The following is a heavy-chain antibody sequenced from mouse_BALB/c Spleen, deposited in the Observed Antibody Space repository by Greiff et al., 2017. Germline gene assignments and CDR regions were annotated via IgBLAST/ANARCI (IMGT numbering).Heavy chain of an antibody. J-gene: IGHJ2*01. D-gene: IGHD2-10*02. CDR3: ARDSQYGNYSVYFDY. CDR1: GFTFSDYY. V-gene: IGHV5-4*02. Sequence: EVKLMESGGGLVKPGGSLKLSCAASGFTFSDYYMYWVRQTPEKRLEWVATISDGGSYTYYPDSVKGRFTISRDNAKNNLYLQMSSLKSEDTAMYYCARDSQYGNYSVYFDYWGQGTTLTVSS. CDR2: ISDGGSYT.